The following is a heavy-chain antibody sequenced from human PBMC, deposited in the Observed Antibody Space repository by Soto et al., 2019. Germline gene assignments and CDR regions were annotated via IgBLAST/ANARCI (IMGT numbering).Heavy chain of an antibody. V-gene: IGHV3-15*01. Sequence: EVQLVESGGGLVKPGGSLRLSCAGSGFTFSNAWMSWVRRAPGKGLEWVGRIKSDAYGGAIDYAAPVKGRFTISRDDSKNTLFLQMNNLRAEDTAVYSCTTTKGRLEPPTKGFWGQGARVIVSS. CDR1: GFTFSNAW. D-gene: IGHD2-8*01. CDR3: TTTKGRLEPPTKGF. J-gene: IGHJ4*02. CDR2: IKSDAYGGAI.